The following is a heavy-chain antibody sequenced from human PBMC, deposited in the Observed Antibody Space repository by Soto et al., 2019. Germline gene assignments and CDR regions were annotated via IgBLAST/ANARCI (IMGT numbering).Heavy chain of an antibody. D-gene: IGHD3-10*01. CDR2: INHSGSA. J-gene: IGHJ6*03. V-gene: IGHV4-34*01. CDR3: AGLRAFYYSIDV. CDR1: GGAFSDYY. Sequence: QVQLQQWGAGLVKPAETLSLTCAVHGGAFSDYYWTWIRQSPGKGLEWIGEINHSGSANHNPSLKGRVAISVDTSDNRFSLRLHSVTAADTAIYYCAGLRAFYYSIDVWGKGTTVSVSS.